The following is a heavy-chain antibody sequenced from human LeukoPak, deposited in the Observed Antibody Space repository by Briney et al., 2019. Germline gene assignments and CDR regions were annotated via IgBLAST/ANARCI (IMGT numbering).Heavy chain of an antibody. CDR2: ISGSGGST. V-gene: IGHV3-23*01. CDR1: GFTFSSYA. CDR3: AKVRPSGSYYFDY. J-gene: IGHJ4*02. Sequence: GRSLRLSCAASGFTFSSYAMSWVRQAPGKGLEWVSSISGSGGSTYYADSVRGRFTISRDNSKNTLYLEMNSLRAEDTAVYYCAKVRPSGSYYFDYWGQGTLVTVSS. D-gene: IGHD3-10*01.